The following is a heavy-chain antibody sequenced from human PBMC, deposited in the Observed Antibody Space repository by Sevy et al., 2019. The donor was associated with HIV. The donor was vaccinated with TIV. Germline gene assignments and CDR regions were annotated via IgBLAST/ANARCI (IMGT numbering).Heavy chain of an antibody. Sequence: GGSLRLSCTASGFAFGDYAMTWIRQVPGKGLEWVGFIRTKPYGGTADYAASAKGGFTISRDDSKSIAYLQMSNLKTEDTAVYYCSRGAFGSSAGIHYYGLDVWGQGTTVTVSS. V-gene: IGHV3-49*03. J-gene: IGHJ6*02. CDR2: IRTKPYGGTA. CDR1: GFAFGDYA. D-gene: IGHD6-6*01. CDR3: SRGAFGSSAGIHYYGLDV.